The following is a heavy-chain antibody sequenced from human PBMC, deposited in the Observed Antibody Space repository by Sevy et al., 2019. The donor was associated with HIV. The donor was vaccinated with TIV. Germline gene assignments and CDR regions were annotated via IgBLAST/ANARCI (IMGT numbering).Heavy chain of an antibody. CDR2: IYSGNT. CDR1: GGSVSSSGFY. D-gene: IGHD2-21*01. J-gene: IGHJ6*02. Sequence: SETLSLTCTVSGGSVSSSGFYWNWVRQHPGKGLEWIGYIYSGNTYYNPSLRSRLTISLDTSKNQFFMKLKSVTAADTAVYYCSKGGGALDGGMDVWGQGTTVTVSS. V-gene: IGHV4-31*03. CDR3: SKGGGALDGGMDV.